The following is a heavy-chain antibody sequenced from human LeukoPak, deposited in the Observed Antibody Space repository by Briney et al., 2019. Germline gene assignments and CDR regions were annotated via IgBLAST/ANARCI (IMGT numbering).Heavy chain of an antibody. CDR3: ARDLNGIDY. D-gene: IGHD4-17*01. Sequence: SETLSLTCAVYGGSFSGYYWSWIRQPPGKGLEWIGYIYHSGSTYYNPSLKSRVTISVDRSKNQFSLKLSSVTAADTAVYYCARDLNGIDYWGQGTLVTVSS. V-gene: IGHV4-34*01. CDR1: GGSFSGYY. CDR2: IYHSGST. J-gene: IGHJ4*02.